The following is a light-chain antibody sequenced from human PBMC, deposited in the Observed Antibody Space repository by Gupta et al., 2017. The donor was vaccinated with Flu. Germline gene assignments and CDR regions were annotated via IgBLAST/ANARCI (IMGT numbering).Light chain of an antibody. CDR2: DVT. V-gene: IGLV2-14*03. Sequence: QSALTQPASVSGFPGQSITISCTGSSSDIGAYDSVSWYRQCPGEAPKLLLYDVTTRPSGVSSRFFGSKSAATASLTISGLQADAEDDYFCGSFAGSSTVFGGGTRLAVL. J-gene: IGLJ2*01. CDR3: GSFAGSSTV. CDR1: SSDIGAYDS.